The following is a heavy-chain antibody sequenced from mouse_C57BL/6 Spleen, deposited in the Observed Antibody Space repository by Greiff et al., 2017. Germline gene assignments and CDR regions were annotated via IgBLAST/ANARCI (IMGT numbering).Heavy chain of an antibody. CDR2: IYPGDGDT. CDR3: ARPLVHYYGSSFDY. V-gene: IGHV1-82*01. J-gene: IGHJ2*01. D-gene: IGHD1-1*01. Sequence: QVQLQQSGPELVKPGASVKISCKASGYAFSSSWMNWVKQRPGKGLEWIGRIYPGDGDTNYNGKFKGKATLTADKSSSTAYMQRSSLTSEDSAVYFCARPLVHYYGSSFDYWGQGTTLTVSS. CDR1: GYAFSSSW.